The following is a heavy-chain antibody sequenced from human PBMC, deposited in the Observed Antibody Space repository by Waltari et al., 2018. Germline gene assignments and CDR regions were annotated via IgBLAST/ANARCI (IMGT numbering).Heavy chain of an antibody. V-gene: IGHV1-69*12. CDR1: GGTFSSYA. Sequence: QVQLVQSGAEVKKPGSSVKVSCKASGGTFSSYAISWVRQAPGQGLEWMGGISPIFGTANYAQKFQGRVTITADESTSTAYMELSSLRSEDTAVYYCATGGYSYGYDYYYYYMDVWGKGTTVTISS. CDR3: ATGGYSYGYDYYYYYMDV. J-gene: IGHJ6*03. CDR2: ISPIFGTA. D-gene: IGHD5-18*01.